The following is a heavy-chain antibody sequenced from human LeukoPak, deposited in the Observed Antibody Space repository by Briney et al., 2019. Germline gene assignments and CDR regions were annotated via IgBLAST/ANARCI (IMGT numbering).Heavy chain of an antibody. D-gene: IGHD1-26*01. Sequence: ASVKVSCKASGYTFTGYYMHWVRQAPGQGLEWMGWINPNSGGTNYAQKFQGRVTMTRDTSISTAYTELSRLRSDDTAVYYCARFRIVGAFFDCWGQGTLVTVSS. CDR1: GYTFTGYY. CDR3: ARFRIVGAFFDC. CDR2: INPNSGGT. J-gene: IGHJ4*02. V-gene: IGHV1-2*02.